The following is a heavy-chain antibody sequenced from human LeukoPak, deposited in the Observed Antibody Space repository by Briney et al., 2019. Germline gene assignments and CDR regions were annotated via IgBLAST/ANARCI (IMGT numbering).Heavy chain of an antibody. CDR3: AKYNYYGSGSYYNDFDS. V-gene: IGHV3-23*01. CDR1: GFTFSTYA. J-gene: IGHJ4*02. Sequence: GGSLRLSCAASGFTFSTYAMSWVRHAPGKGLEWVSSISRSGDRTYYADSVKGRFTISRDNSTNTLYLQMSSLRAEDTAIYYCAKYNYYGSGSYYNDFDSWGQGTLVTVSS. CDR2: ISRSGDRT. D-gene: IGHD3-10*01.